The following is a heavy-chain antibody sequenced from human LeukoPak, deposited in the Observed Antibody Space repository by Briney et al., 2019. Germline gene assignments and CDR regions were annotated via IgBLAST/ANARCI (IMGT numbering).Heavy chain of an antibody. Sequence: GGSLRLSCQASGFTFYMYAMSWVCQAPGKGLEWVASMCGTAGCTFYPDPVKGRFTISRDNSKNVLYLRMNSLTAEDTAIYYCAKDRPNFHENSGHYYRRDGDSWGQGTLVTVSS. CDR1: GFTFYMYA. D-gene: IGHD3-22*01. CDR2: MCGTAGCT. CDR3: AKDRPNFHENSGHYYRRDGDS. J-gene: IGHJ5*01. V-gene: IGHV3-23*01.